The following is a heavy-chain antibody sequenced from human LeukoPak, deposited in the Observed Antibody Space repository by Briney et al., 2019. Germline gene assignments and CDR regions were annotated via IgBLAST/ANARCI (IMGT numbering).Heavy chain of an antibody. CDR2: ISPYNGNT. CDR1: GYTFTSYD. V-gene: IGHV1-18*01. Sequence: GASVKVSCKASGYTFTSYDISWVRQAPGQGLEWMGWISPYNGNTNYAQRLQGRVTMTTDTSTSIAYMELRSLRSDDSAVYYCARVPLWFDSSGYYPFYYFDYWGQGTLVTVSS. D-gene: IGHD3-22*01. J-gene: IGHJ4*02. CDR3: ARVPLWFDSSGYYPFYYFDY.